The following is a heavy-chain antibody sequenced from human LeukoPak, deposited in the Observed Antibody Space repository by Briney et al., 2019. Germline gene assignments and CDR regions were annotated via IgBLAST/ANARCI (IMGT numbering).Heavy chain of an antibody. CDR1: GGSISTYY. CDR3: ARHVWEQWLPYYFDY. J-gene: IGHJ4*02. Sequence: SETLSLTCTVSGGSISTYYWNWLRQPPGKGLEWLGYVYYTGSTNYNPSLKSRVTISVDTSKNQFSLKLSSVTAADTAVYYCARHVWEQWLPYYFDYWGQGTLVTVSS. CDR2: VYYTGST. V-gene: IGHV4-59*08. D-gene: IGHD6-19*01.